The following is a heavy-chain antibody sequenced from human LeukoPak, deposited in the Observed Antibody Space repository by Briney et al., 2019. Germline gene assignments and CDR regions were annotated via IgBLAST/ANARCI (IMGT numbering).Heavy chain of an antibody. CDR1: GFTVSSNY. CDR3: ARQHIVVGEIDY. V-gene: IGHV3-66*02. Sequence: PGGSLRLSCAASGFTVSSNYMSWVRQAPGKGLEWGSVIYSGSSTYYADSVKGRFTISRDNSKNTLYLQMNSLRAEDTAVYYCARQHIVVGEIDYWGQGTLVTVSS. J-gene: IGHJ4*01. D-gene: IGHD2-21*01. CDR2: IYSGSST.